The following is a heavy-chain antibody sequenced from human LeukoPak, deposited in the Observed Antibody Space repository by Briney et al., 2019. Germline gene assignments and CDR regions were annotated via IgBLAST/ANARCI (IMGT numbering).Heavy chain of an antibody. Sequence: GGSLRLSCAASGFTVSSNYMSWVRQAPGKGLEWVSVIYSGGSTYYADSVKGRFTISRDNSKNTLYLQMNSLRAEDTAVYYCATVHYGEYNWFDPWGQGTLVTVSS. V-gene: IGHV3-53*01. CDR3: ATVHYGEYNWFDP. J-gene: IGHJ5*02. CDR1: GFTVSSNY. D-gene: IGHD4-17*01. CDR2: IYSGGST.